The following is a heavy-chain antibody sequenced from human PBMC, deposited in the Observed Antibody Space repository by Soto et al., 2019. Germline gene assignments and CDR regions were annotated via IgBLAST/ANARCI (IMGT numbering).Heavy chain of an antibody. V-gene: IGHV3-23*01. CDR3: AKESRYYDSSGYYAPCDY. J-gene: IGHJ4*02. CDR1: GFTFSSYA. D-gene: IGHD3-22*01. Sequence: EVQLLESGGGLVQPGGSLRLSCAASGFTFSSYAMSWVRQAPGKGLEWVSAISGSGGSTYYADSVKGRFTISRDNSKNTLYLQMNSLRAEDTAVYYCAKESRYYDSSGYYAPCDYWGQGTLVTVSS. CDR2: ISGSGGST.